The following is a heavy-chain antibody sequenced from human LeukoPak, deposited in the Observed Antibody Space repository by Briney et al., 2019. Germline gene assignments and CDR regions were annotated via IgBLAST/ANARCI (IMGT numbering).Heavy chain of an antibody. CDR2: INPNSGGT. V-gene: IGHV1-2*02. CDR3: ARDQVAGSIDY. D-gene: IGHD6-19*01. CDR1: GYTFTGYY. J-gene: IGHJ4*02. Sequence: ASVKVSCKASGYTFTGYYMHWVRQAPGQGLEWMGWINPNSGGTNYGQKFQGRVTMTRDTSISTAYMELSRLRSDDTAVYYCARDQVAGSIDYWGQGTLVTVSS.